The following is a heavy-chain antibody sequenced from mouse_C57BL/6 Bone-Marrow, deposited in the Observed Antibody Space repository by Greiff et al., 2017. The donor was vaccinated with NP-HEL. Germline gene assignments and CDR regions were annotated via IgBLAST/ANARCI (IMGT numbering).Heavy chain of an antibody. CDR3: TGGRLLLRFFY. D-gene: IGHD1-1*01. V-gene: IGHV6-3*01. Sequence: EVQVVESGGGLVQPGGSMKLSCVASGFTFSNYWMNWVRQSPEKGLEWVAQIRLKSDNYATHYAESVKGRFTISRDDSKSSVYLQMNNLRAEDTGIYYCTGGRLLLRFFYWGQGTTLTVSS. J-gene: IGHJ2*01. CDR1: GFTFSNYW. CDR2: IRLKSDNYAT.